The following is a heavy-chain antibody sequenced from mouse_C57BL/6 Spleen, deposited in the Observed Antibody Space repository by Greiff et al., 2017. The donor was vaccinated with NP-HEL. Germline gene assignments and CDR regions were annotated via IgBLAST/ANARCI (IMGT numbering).Heavy chain of an antibody. D-gene: IGHD4-1*01. Sequence: EVKLVESGGGLVKPGGSLKLSCAASGFTFSSYAMSWVRQTPEKRLEWVATISDGGSYTYYPDNVKGRFTISRDNAKNNLYLQMSHLKSEDTAMYYCARDQGGTLYAMDYWGQGTSVTVSS. CDR1: GFTFSSYA. CDR3: ARDQGGTLYAMDY. V-gene: IGHV5-4*01. CDR2: ISDGGSYT. J-gene: IGHJ4*01.